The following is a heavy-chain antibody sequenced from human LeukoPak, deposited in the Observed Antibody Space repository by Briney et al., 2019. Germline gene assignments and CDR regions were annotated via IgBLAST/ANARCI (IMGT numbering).Heavy chain of an antibody. CDR3: ARARLYCSSGTCSEHPATSNGLDV. CDR1: GFTFSSFA. Sequence: PGGSLRLSCAASGFTFSSFAMNWVRQAPGKGLEWVSLITNSGVTTHYADSVKGRFTISRDNSRNTLYLQLNSLRADDTALYYCARARLYCSSGTCSEHPATSNGLDVWGQGTTVTVSS. CDR2: ITNSGVTT. J-gene: IGHJ6*02. D-gene: IGHD2-15*01. V-gene: IGHV3-23*01.